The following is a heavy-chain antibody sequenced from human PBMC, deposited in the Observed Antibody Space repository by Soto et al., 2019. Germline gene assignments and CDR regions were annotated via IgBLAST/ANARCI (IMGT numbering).Heavy chain of an antibody. CDR3: ARQGSNSSRRLSWFDP. CDR2: MHYSGAT. Sequence: PSETLSLTCTAPGGSSSSSTYSWGWIRQPPGKGLEWIGSMHYSGATYYNPSLKSRVSISVDTSKSQFSLKLTFVTAADTAVYFCARQGSNSSRRLSWFDPWGQGTLVTVS. CDR1: GGSSSSSTYS. V-gene: IGHV4-39*01. J-gene: IGHJ5*02. D-gene: IGHD3-16*01.